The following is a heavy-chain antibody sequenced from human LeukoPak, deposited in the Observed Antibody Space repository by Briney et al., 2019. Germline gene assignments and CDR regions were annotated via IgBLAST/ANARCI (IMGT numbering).Heavy chain of an antibody. D-gene: IGHD6-19*01. CDR1: GFTFSSYA. CDR3: ARAIAVAGPYGY. CDR2: ISYDGSNK. J-gene: IGHJ4*02. Sequence: GRSLRLSCAASGFTFSSYAMHWVRQAPGKGLEWVAVISYDGSNKYYADSVKGRFTISRDNSKNTLYLQMNSLRAEDTAVYYCARAIAVAGPYGYWGQGTLVTVSS. V-gene: IGHV3-30*04.